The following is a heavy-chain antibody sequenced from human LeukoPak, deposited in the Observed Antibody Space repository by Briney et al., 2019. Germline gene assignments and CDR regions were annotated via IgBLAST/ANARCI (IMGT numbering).Heavy chain of an antibody. CDR3: ARVRTIQLAVLYFDY. CDR2: IYTSGST. D-gene: IGHD5-18*01. J-gene: IGHJ4*02. CDR1: GGSISSGSYY. Sequence: SETLSLTCTVSGGSISSGSYYWSWIRQPAGKGLEWIGRIYTSGSTNYNPSLKSRVTISVDTSKNQFSLKLSSVTAADTAVYYCARVRTIQLAVLYFDYWGQGTLVTVSS. V-gene: IGHV4-61*02.